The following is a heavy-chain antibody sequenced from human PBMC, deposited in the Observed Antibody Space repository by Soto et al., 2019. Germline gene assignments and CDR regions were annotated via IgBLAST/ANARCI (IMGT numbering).Heavy chain of an antibody. J-gene: IGHJ6*03. CDR1: GFTFSSYD. D-gene: IGHD2-15*01. V-gene: IGHV3-13*01. Sequence: GGSLRLSCAASGFTFSSYDMHWVRQATGKGLEWVSAIGTAGDTYYPGSVKGRFTISRENAKNSLYLQMNSLRAGDTAVYYCARGVVNYYYIDAWGNGTAVTDSS. CDR3: ARGVVNYYYIDA. CDR2: IGTAGDT.